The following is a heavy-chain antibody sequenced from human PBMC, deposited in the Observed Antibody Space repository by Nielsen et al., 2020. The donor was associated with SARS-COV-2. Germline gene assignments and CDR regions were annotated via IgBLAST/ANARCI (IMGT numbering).Heavy chain of an antibody. Sequence: GGSLRLSCAASGFTFSSYGMHWVRQAPGKGLEWVSSISSSSSYIYYADSVKGRFTISRDNAKNSLYLQMNSLRAEDTAVYYCARDLAAAGTERYYYYYMDVWGKGTTVTVSS. CDR3: ARDLAAAGTERYYYYYMDV. CDR1: GFTFSSYG. J-gene: IGHJ6*03. D-gene: IGHD6-13*01. V-gene: IGHV3-21*01. CDR2: ISSSSSYI.